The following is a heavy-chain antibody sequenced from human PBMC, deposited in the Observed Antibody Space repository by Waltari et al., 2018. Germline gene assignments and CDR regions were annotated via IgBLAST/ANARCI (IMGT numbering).Heavy chain of an antibody. CDR2: VKRGGGI. CDR3: ARDRGGGLYLDS. V-gene: IGHV4-4*02. D-gene: IGHD2-15*01. Sequence: QLQLQESGPGLVKPSGTLSLTFVVSGDSMISNYFWSWVRQSPEKGLAWIGQVKRGGGINYSPSFASRVIMSLDTSINHFSLSMHSATAADTAGSYCARDRGGGLYLDSWGRGILVSVSP. J-gene: IGHJ4*02. CDR1: GDSMISNYF.